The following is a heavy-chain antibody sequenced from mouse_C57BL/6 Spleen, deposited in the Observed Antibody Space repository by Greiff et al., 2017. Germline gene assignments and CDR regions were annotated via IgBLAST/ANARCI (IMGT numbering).Heavy chain of an antibody. CDR1: GYTFSSYW. J-gene: IGHJ2*01. CDR3: ARGLGGGFDY. V-gene: IGHV1-82*01. CDR2: IYPGDGDT. Sequence: VQLQQSGPELVKPGASVKISCKASGYTFSSYWMNRVKQRPGQGLEWIGRIYPGDGDTNYNGKFKSKATLTADKAYSTAYMPLSNLTSEDSAGYFCARGLGGGFDYWGQGTTLTVSS. D-gene: IGHD4-1*01.